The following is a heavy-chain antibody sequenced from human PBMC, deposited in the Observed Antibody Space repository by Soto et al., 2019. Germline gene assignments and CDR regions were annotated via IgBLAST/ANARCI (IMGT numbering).Heavy chain of an antibody. CDR1: EFTFNIYA. CDR3: AQMDTMTTSAFDI. CDR2: ISSSSGATI. Sequence: PGGSLRLSCTASEFTFNIYAMNWVRQAPGKGLEWVSAISSSSGATIYYADSVKGRFTISRDNSKNTLFLQMNSLRAEDTAMYYCAQMDTMTTSAFDIWGQGTMVTVS. D-gene: IGHD5-12*01. J-gene: IGHJ3*02. V-gene: IGHV3-23*01.